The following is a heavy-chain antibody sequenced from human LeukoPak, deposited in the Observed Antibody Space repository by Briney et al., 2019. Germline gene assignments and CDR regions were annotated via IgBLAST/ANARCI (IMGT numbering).Heavy chain of an antibody. D-gene: IGHD3-3*01. V-gene: IGHV1-8*03. CDR1: GYTFTSYD. J-gene: IGHJ3*02. CDR3: ARDVYYDFWSGYYRGAFDI. Sequence: ASVKISCKASGYTFTSYDINWVRQATGHGLEWMGWMNPNSGNTGYAQKFQGRVTITRNTSISTAYMELSSLRSEDTAVYYCARDVYYDFWSGYYRGAFDIWGQGTMVTVSS. CDR2: MNPNSGNT.